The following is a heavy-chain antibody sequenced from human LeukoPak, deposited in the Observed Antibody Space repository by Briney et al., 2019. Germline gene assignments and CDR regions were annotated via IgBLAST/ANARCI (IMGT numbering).Heavy chain of an antibody. J-gene: IGHJ4*02. Sequence: GGSLRLSCAASGFTFSSYAMSWVRQAPGKGLEGVSGISANGDTTKYADSMKGRFTISRDNAKNTVLLQMNSLRADDTAVYYCAKEGRIAAGTGDYFDYWGQGTLVTVSS. D-gene: IGHD6-13*01. CDR1: GFTFSSYA. CDR2: ISANGDTT. V-gene: IGHV3-23*01. CDR3: AKEGRIAAGTGDYFDY.